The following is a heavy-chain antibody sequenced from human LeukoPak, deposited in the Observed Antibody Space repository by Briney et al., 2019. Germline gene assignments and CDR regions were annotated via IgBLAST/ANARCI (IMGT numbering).Heavy chain of an antibody. CDR3: ARGHYYSDITFPLHY. Sequence: ASVKVSCKASGYTFTDYYMHWVRQAPGQGLEWMGWINLNSRGTDYAQKFQGRVTMTRDTSTTTAYMELSRLRSDDTAVYFCARGHYYSDITFPLHYWGQGTLVTVSS. V-gene: IGHV1-2*02. D-gene: IGHD3-22*01. CDR2: INLNSRGT. CDR1: GYTFTDYY. J-gene: IGHJ4*02.